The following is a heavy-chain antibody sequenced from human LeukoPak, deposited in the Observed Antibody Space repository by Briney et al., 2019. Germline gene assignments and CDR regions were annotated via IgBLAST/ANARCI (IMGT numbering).Heavy chain of an antibody. CDR2: INPNSGGT. CDR1: GYTFTGRY. D-gene: IGHD6-19*01. V-gene: IGHV1-2*02. J-gene: IGHJ4*02. Sequence: GASVKVSCKASGYTFTGRYIHWVRQAPGQGLEWMGWINPNSGGTNYAQKFQGRVTMTRDTSISTAYMELSRLTSDDTAVYYCGRSSWLVLSFDYWGQGTLVTVSS. CDR3: GRSSWLVLSFDY.